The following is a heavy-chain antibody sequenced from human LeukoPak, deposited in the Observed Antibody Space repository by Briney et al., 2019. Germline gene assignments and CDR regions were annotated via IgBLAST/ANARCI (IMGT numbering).Heavy chain of an antibody. J-gene: IGHJ4*02. CDR1: GFTVSSNS. V-gene: IGHV3-53*01. CDR2: IYSDNT. D-gene: IGHD3-3*01. Sequence: GGSLRLSCTVSGFTVSSNSMSWVRQAPGKGLEWVSFIYSDNTHYSDSVKGRFTISRDNSKNTLYLQMNSLRAEDTAVYYCARDPYDFWSGTGDYWGQGTLVTVSS. CDR3: ARDPYDFWSGTGDY.